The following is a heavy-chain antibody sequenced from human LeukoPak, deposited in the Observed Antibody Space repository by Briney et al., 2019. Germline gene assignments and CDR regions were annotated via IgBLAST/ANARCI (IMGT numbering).Heavy chain of an antibody. CDR3: AKDRGSWSGAFDI. J-gene: IGHJ3*02. V-gene: IGHV3-30*18. CDR1: GFTFSSYG. CDR2: ISYDGSNK. Sequence: GGSLRLSCAASGFTFSSYGMHWVRQAPGKGLEWVAVISYDGSNKYCADSVKGRFTISRDNSKNTLYLQMNSLRAEDTAVYYCAKDRGSWSGAFDIWGRGTMVTVSS. D-gene: IGHD6-13*01.